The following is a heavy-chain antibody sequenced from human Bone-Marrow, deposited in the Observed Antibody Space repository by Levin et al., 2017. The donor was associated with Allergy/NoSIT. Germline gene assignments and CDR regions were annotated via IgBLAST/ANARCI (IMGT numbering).Heavy chain of an antibody. CDR1: GFTFSSYT. CDR2: ISSGSSYI. V-gene: IGHV3-21*01. Sequence: LSLTCAASGFTFSSYTMNWVRQAPGKGLEWVSSISSGSSYIYYGDSVRGRFTISRDNAKNSLYLQMNSLRAEDTAVYYCTRDLTYSSSSFGYWGQGTLVSVSS. D-gene: IGHD6-6*01. J-gene: IGHJ4*02. CDR3: TRDLTYSSSSFGY.